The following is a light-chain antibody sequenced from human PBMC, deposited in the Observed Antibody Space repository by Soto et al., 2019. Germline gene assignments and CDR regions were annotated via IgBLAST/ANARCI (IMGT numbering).Light chain of an antibody. CDR3: QQHAVSMYT. Sequence: EIVLTPSPGTLSLSPGETATLSCRASQSVDRDLTWYQQKPGQAPRLLISRASSGATDIPDRFSGSGSGTDFTLTISRLEPEDSAVYYCQQHAVSMYTFGQGTRLEIK. CDR1: QSVDRD. V-gene: IGKV3-20*01. J-gene: IGKJ5*01. CDR2: RAS.